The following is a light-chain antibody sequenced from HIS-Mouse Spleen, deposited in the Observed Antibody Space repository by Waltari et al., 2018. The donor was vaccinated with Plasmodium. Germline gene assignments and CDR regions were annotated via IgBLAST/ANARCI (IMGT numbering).Light chain of an antibody. CDR3: SSYTSSSTLNYV. CDR1: SSSVGGYNY. J-gene: IGLJ1*01. V-gene: IGLV2-14*03. Sequence: QSALTQPASVSGSPGQSITISCTGTSSSVGGYNYVPWYQQHPGKAPKLMIDDVSNRPSGVSNRFSGSKSGNTASLTISGLQAEDEADYYCSSYTSSSTLNYVFGTGTKVTVL. CDR2: DVS.